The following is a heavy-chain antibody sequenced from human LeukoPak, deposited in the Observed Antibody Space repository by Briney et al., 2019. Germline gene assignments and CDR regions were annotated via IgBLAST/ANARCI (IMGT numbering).Heavy chain of an antibody. CDR1: GFTVSSNY. V-gene: IGHV3-53*01. Sequence: RPGGSLRLSCAASGFTVSSNYMSWVRQAPGKGLEWVSVIYSGGSTFYADSVKGRFTISRDNSKNTLYLQMNSLRAEDTAMYYCARDRLVLLWFGELGYWGQGTLVTVSS. CDR3: ARDRLVLLWFGELGY. D-gene: IGHD3-10*01. J-gene: IGHJ4*02. CDR2: IYSGGST.